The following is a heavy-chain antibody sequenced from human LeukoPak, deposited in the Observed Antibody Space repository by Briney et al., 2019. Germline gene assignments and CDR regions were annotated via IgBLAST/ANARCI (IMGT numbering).Heavy chain of an antibody. V-gene: IGHV5-51*01. Sequence: GESLKISCKGSGYSFTSYWIGWVRQMPGKGLEWMGIIYPGDSDTRYSPSFQGQVTISADKSISTAYLQWSNLKASDTAMYYCARGRYDILTGVTFSAFDYWGQGTLVTVSS. CDR2: IYPGDSDT. CDR3: ARGRYDILTGVTFSAFDY. CDR1: GYSFTSYW. J-gene: IGHJ4*02. D-gene: IGHD3-9*01.